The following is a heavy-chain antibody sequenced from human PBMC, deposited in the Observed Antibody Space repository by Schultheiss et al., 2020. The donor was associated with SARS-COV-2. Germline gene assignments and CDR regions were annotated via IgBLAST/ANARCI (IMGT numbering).Heavy chain of an antibody. CDR3: AKADYYDSSGYSDDAFDI. V-gene: IGHV3-23*01. D-gene: IGHD3-22*01. Sequence: GVSLRLSCAASGFTFSSYAMSWVRQAPGKGLEWVSAISGSGGSTYYADSVKGRFTISRDNSKNTLYLQMNSLRAEDTAVYYCAKADYYDSSGYSDDAFDIWGQGTMVTGSS. CDR2: ISGSGGST. CDR1: GFTFSSYA. J-gene: IGHJ3*02.